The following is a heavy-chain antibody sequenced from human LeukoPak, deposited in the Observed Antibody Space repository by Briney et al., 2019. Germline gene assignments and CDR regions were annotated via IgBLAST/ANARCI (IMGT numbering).Heavy chain of an antibody. D-gene: IGHD1-1*01. J-gene: IGHJ4*02. CDR2: ITGSGGST. Sequence: PGGSPRLSCAASGFTFSSYAMNWVRQAPGKGLEWVSTITGSGGSTYCADSVKGRFTVSRDNSKNTLYLQMNSLRAEDTAVYYCAKALSGTLAGNFDYWGQGTLVTVSS. CDR1: GFTFSSYA. V-gene: IGHV3-23*01. CDR3: AKALSGTLAGNFDY.